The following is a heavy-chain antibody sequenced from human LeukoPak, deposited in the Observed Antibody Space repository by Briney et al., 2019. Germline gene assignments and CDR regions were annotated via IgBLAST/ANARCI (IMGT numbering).Heavy chain of an antibody. J-gene: IGHJ3*02. CDR3: ARAILDSSGIFQIWGAFDI. V-gene: IGHV4-39*07. D-gene: IGHD3-22*01. Sequence: SETLSLTCTVSGGSISTSNYYWGWIRQPPGKGLEWIGNIFYSGSTYYSPSLKSRVTISVDTSKNQFSLKLSSVTAADTAVYYCARAILDSSGIFQIWGAFDIWGQGTMVTVSS. CDR2: IFYSGST. CDR1: GGSISTSNYY.